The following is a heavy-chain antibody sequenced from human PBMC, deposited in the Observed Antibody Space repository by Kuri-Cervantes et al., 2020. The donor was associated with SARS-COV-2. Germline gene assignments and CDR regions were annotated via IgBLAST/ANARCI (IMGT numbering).Heavy chain of an antibody. D-gene: IGHD3-3*01. CDR2: ISYDGSNK. J-gene: IGHJ5*02. V-gene: IGHV3-30*03. CDR3: TTDRATRGITIFGVGLEDWLDP. CDR1: GFTFSSYG. Sequence: GGSLRLSCAASGFTFSSYGMHWVRQAPGKGLEWVAVISYDGSNKYYADSVKGRFTISRDNSKNTLYLQMNSLRAEDTAVYYCTTDRATRGITIFGVGLEDWLDPWGQGTLVTVSS.